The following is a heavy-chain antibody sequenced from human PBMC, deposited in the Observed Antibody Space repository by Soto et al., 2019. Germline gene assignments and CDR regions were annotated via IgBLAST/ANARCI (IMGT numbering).Heavy chain of an antibody. V-gene: IGHV4-31*03. Sequence: QVQLQESGPGLVKPSQTLSLTCTVSGGSISSGGYYWSWIRQHPGKGLEWIGYIYYSGSTYYNPSLKSRVTISVDTSKNQFSLKLSSVTAADTAVYYCARDRRDGYQLLWGSAFDIWGQGTMVTVSS. CDR3: ARDRRDGYQLLWGSAFDI. D-gene: IGHD2-2*01. J-gene: IGHJ3*02. CDR2: IYYSGST. CDR1: GGSISSGGYY.